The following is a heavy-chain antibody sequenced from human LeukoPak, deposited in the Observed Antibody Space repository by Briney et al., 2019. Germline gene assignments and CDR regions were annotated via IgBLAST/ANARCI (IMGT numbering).Heavy chain of an antibody. J-gene: IGHJ4*02. CDR2: IIPILGIA. CDR1: GGTFSSYA. V-gene: IGHV1-69*04. CDR3: ARVYYYGSGSYYKALCLDY. Sequence: SVKVSCKASGGTFSSYAISWVRQAPGQGLEWMGRIIPILGIANYAQKFQGRVTITADKSTSTAYMELSSLRSEDTAVYYCARVYYYGSGSYYKALCLDYWGQGTLVTVSS. D-gene: IGHD3-10*01.